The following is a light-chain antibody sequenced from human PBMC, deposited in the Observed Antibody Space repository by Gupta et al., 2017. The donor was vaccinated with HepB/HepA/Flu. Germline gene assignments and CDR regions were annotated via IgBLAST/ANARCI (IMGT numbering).Light chain of an antibody. V-gene: IGLV3-21*04. CDR1: NIGSKS. J-gene: IGLJ2*01. CDR2: YDS. Sequence: SYVLTQPPSVPVAPGKTARITCGGNNIGSKSVHWYQQKPGQAPVLVIYYDSDRPSGIPARFSGSNSGNTATLTISRVEAGDEADYYCQVWDSSSDPVVFGGGTKLTVL. CDR3: QVWDSSSDPVV.